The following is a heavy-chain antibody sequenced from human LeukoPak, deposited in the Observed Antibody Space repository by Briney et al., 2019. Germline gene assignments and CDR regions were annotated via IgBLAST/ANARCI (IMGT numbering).Heavy chain of an antibody. CDR1: GFTFSNYD. Sequence: PGGSLRLSCAASGFTFSNYDMNWVRQAPGKWLEWVSYISKGGSTIYYGDSVQGRFTISRDNAKNSLYLQMNRLRAEDTAVYYCVREDASGSYWVYWGQGTLVTVSS. J-gene: IGHJ4*02. CDR2: ISKGGSTI. V-gene: IGHV3-48*03. CDR3: VREDASGSYWVY. D-gene: IGHD3-10*01.